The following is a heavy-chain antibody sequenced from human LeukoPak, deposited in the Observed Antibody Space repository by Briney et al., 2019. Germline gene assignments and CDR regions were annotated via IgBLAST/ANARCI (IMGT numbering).Heavy chain of an antibody. V-gene: IGHV4-34*01. CDR2: INHSGST. Sequence: SETLSLTCAVYGGSFSGYYWSWIRQPPGKGLEWIGEINHSGSTNYSPSLKSRVTISVDTSKNQFSLKLSSVTAADTAVYYCARGAIRWGVLRYFDWLSFRQNESSYYFDYWGQGTLVTVSS. CDR3: ARGAIRWGVLRYFDWLSFRQNESSYYFDY. D-gene: IGHD3-9*01. CDR1: GGSFSGYY. J-gene: IGHJ4*02.